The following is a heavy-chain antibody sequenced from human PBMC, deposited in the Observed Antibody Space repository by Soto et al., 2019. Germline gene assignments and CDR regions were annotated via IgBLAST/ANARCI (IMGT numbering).Heavy chain of an antibody. CDR2: IYYSGST. Sequence: KSSETLSLTCTVSGGSISSGGYYWSWIRQHPGKGLEWIGYIYYSGSTYYNPSLKSRVTISVDTSKNQFSLKLSSVTAADTAVDYCARDLGYYYDSSGYYARGAFDIWGQGTMVTVSS. D-gene: IGHD3-22*01. CDR3: ARDLGYYYDSSGYYARGAFDI. CDR1: GGSISSGGYY. J-gene: IGHJ3*02. V-gene: IGHV4-31*02.